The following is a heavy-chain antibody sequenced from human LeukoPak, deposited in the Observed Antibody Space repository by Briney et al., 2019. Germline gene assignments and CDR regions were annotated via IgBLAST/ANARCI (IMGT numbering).Heavy chain of an antibody. J-gene: IGHJ3*02. CDR3: ARFDYYGSGSSSSHAFDI. CDR2: INHSGST. CDR1: GGSFSGYY. D-gene: IGHD3-10*01. V-gene: IGHV4-34*01. Sequence: SEALSLTCAVYGGSFSGYYWSWIRQPPGKGLEWIGEINHSGSTNYNPSLKSRVTISVDTSKNQFSLKLSSVTAADTAVYYCARFDYYGSGSSSSHAFDIWGQGTMVTVSS.